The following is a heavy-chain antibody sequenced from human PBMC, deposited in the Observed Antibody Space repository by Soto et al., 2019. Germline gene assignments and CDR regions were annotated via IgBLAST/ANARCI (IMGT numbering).Heavy chain of an antibody. V-gene: IGHV3-23*01. CDR3: AKGDRYYYDSWIAFDI. D-gene: IGHD3-22*01. CDR2: ISGSGGST. J-gene: IGHJ3*02. CDR1: GFTFSSYA. Sequence: GGSLRLSCAASGFTFSSYAMSWVRQAPGKGLEWVSAISGSGGSTYYADSVKGRFTISRDNSKNTLYLQMNSLRAEDTAVYYCAKGDRYYYDSWIAFDIWGQGTMVTVSS.